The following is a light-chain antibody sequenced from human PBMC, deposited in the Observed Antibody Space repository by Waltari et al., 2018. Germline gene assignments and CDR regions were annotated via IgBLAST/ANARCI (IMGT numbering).Light chain of an antibody. CDR2: DTS. CDR3: QQRRNWPLT. J-gene: IGKJ4*01. CDR1: QSVNWY. Sequence: EIVLTQSPATLSLSPGARATLSCRASQSVNWYLAWYQQRPGQAPRLLIFDTSNRATGIPARFSGSGSETDFTLTINSLEPDDSAVYYCQQRRNWPLTFGGGTKVEIK. V-gene: IGKV3-11*01.